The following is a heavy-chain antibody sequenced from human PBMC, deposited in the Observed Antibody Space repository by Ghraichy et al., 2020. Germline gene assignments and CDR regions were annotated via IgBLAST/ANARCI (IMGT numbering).Heavy chain of an antibody. Sequence: SQTLSLTCTVSGGSISSYYWSWIRQPPGKGLEWIGYIHYSGSTNYNPSLKSRVTISVDTSKNQFSLKLSSVTAADTAVYYCARSSGGRSNYYYGMDVWGQGTTVTVSS. CDR3: ARSSGGRSNYYYGMDV. J-gene: IGHJ6*02. CDR2: IHYSGST. D-gene: IGHD2-15*01. CDR1: GGSISSYY. V-gene: IGHV4-59*01.